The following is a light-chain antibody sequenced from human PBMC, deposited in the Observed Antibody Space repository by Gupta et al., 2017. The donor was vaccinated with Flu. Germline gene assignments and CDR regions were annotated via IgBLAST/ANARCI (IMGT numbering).Light chain of an antibody. J-gene: IGKJ2*01. CDR3: QQYGSTRGYT. CDR2: GAS. Sequence: TLSLSPGERATFSCRASQSINLNYLAWFQQKSGQAPRLLIDGASSRATGVPDRFSGSGSGTDFTLTISRLEPEDFAVYYCQQYGSTRGYTFGQGTQLEIK. CDR1: QSINLNY. V-gene: IGKV3-20*01.